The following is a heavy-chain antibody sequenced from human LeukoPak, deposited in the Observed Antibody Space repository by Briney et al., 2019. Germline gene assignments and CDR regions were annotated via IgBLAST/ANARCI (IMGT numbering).Heavy chain of an antibody. CDR3: ARVRHRGPYYYYMDV. CDR2: IYYSGST. D-gene: IGHD3-16*01. V-gene: IGHV4-31*03. Sequence: SETLSLTCTVSGGSISSGGDYWSWIRQHPGKGLEWIGYIYYSGSTYYNPSLKSRVTISVDTSKNLFSLNLYSVTAADTAVYYCARVRHRGPYYYYMDVWGKGTTVTVSS. J-gene: IGHJ6*03. CDR1: GGSISSGGDY.